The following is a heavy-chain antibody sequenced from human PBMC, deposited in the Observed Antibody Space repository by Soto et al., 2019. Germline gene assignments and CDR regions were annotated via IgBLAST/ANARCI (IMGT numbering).Heavy chain of an antibody. Sequence: QVQLVQSGAEEKKPGASVKVSCKASGYTFTSYAMHWVRQAPGQRLEWMGWINAGNGNTKYSQKFQGRVTITRDTSASTAYMELSSLRSEDTAVYSGARGTGWYPPFDYWGQGTLVTVSS. CDR1: GYTFTSYA. D-gene: IGHD6-19*01. J-gene: IGHJ4*02. CDR3: ARGTGWYPPFDY. CDR2: INAGNGNT. V-gene: IGHV1-3*05.